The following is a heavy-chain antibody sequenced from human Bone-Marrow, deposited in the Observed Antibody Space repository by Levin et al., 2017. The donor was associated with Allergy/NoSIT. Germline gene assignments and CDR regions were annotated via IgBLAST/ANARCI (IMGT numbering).Heavy chain of an antibody. Sequence: GESLKISCAASGFTFSSYGMHWVRQAPGKGLEWVAVISYDGSNKYYADSVKGRFTISRDNSKNTLYLQMNSLRAEDTAVYYCAKDFPIYSSSPGWFDGMDVWGQGTTVTVSS. CDR1: GFTFSSYG. D-gene: IGHD6-6*01. J-gene: IGHJ6*02. V-gene: IGHV3-30*18. CDR2: ISYDGSNK. CDR3: AKDFPIYSSSPGWFDGMDV.